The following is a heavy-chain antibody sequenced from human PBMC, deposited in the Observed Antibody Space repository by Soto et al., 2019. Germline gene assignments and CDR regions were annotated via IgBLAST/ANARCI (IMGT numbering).Heavy chain of an antibody. Sequence: QVQLQESGPGLVKPSETLSLTCTVSGASLSSGSYYWSWIRQPPGKGLEWIGYFYYTGTTKYNPSLESRVTISADTSKNQFSLNLTSVTAADTAVYYCAGISYWVKDYWGQGALVTVSS. CDR2: FYYTGTT. V-gene: IGHV4-61*01. D-gene: IGHD2-8*02. CDR1: GASLSSGSYY. J-gene: IGHJ4*02. CDR3: AGISYWVKDY.